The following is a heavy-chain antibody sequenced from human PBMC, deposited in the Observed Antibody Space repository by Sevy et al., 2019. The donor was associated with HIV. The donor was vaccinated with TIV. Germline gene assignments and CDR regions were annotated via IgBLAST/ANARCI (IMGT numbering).Heavy chain of an antibody. CDR2: IWYDGSNK. J-gene: IGHJ4*02. CDR1: GFNFSVSA. Sequence: GGSLRLSCAVSGFNFSVSAMHWVRQAPGKGLEWVAVIWYDGSNKYYADSVKGRFTISRDNSKNTLYLQMNSLRAEDTAVYYCAREIYDYVWGSYRYFDYWGQGTLVTVSS. CDR3: AREIYDYVWGSYRYFDY. D-gene: IGHD3-16*02. V-gene: IGHV3-33*08.